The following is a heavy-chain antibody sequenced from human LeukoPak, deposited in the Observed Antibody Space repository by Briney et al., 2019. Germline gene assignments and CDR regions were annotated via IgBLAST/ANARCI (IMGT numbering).Heavy chain of an antibody. J-gene: IGHJ6*03. CDR3: ARERSDITIFGVVIPRYYMDV. CDR1: GYTFTSYG. D-gene: IGHD3-3*01. V-gene: IGHV1-18*01. CDR2: ISAYNGNT. Sequence: GASVKVSCKASGYTFTSYGISWVRQAPGQVLVWMGWISAYNGNTNYARKLQGRVTMTTDTSTSTAYMELRSLRSDDTAVYYCARERSDITIFGVVIPRYYMDVWGKGTTVTVSS.